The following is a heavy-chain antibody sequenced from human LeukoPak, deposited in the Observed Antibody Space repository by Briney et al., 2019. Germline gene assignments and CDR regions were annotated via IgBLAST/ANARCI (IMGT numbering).Heavy chain of an antibody. CDR1: GGSISSGYY. Sequence: SETLSLTCTVSGGSISSGYYWGWIRQPPGKGLEWIGSIYHSGSTYYNPSLKSRVTISVDTSKNQFSLKLSSVTAADTAVYYCATENSSSWYEAGNWFDPWGQGTLVTVSS. CDR3: ATENSSSWYEAGNWFDP. D-gene: IGHD6-13*01. J-gene: IGHJ5*02. CDR2: IYHSGST. V-gene: IGHV4-38-2*02.